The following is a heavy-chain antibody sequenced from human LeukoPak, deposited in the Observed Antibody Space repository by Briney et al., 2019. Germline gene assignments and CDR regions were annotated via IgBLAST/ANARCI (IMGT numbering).Heavy chain of an antibody. CDR3: VTDGGQLPYYFTY. V-gene: IGHV3-15*01. J-gene: IGHJ1*01. D-gene: IGHD3-10*01. CDR1: GFTFPDAW. Sequence: GGSLRLSCAASGFTFPDAWMHWVSQAPGKGLEWVGRIKNRNRGRTTDYTAPVKGRFTISRDDSRGTVYLQMNSLKTDDTAVYYCVTDGGQLPYYFTYWGQGTLVTVSS. CDR2: IKNRNRGRTT.